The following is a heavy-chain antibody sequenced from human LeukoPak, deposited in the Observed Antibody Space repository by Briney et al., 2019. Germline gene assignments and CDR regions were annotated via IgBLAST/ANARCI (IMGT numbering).Heavy chain of an antibody. V-gene: IGHV3-7*03. D-gene: IGHD3-22*01. CDR1: GFAFRNFW. CDR3: ARDKYYDSSGYVGY. J-gene: IGHJ4*02. Sequence: GGSLGLSCAASGFAFRNFWMSWVRQAPGKGLGLVANTKQDGSGKYYVDSVEGRFTVSRDNAKNSLYLQMNSLRAEDTAVYYCARDKYYDSSGYVGYWGQGTLVTVSS. CDR2: TKQDGSGK.